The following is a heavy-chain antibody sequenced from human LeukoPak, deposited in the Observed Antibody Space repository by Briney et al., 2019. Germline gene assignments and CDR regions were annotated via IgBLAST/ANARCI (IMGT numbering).Heavy chain of an antibody. CDR2: IGSSSSTI. J-gene: IGHJ3*02. D-gene: IGHD1-1*01. CDR3: AREVEHAFDI. Sequence: PGGSQTLPCGLSGYTFSRYSMHWARHSPGKGLEWVSYIGSSSSTIYYADSEKGRFTISRDNTKNSVYLQMNSLRAEDTAVYYCAREVEHAFDIWGQGTMVTVS. CDR1: GYTFSRYS. V-gene: IGHV3-48*01.